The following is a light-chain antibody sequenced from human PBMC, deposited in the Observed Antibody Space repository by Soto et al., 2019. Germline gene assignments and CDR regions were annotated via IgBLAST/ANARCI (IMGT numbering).Light chain of an antibody. J-gene: IGLJ2*01. CDR2: SDT. V-gene: IGLV3-21*04. Sequence: SYELTQPPSVSVAPGKTASIYCGGNNIGSKGVHWYQQKPVQAPVLVIYSDTDLPPVIPERFSGSNSANLATLIISRVEAGDVADYYFQVWDSGSAHVVFFGGPMLTVL. CDR3: QVWDSGSAHVV. CDR1: NIGSKG.